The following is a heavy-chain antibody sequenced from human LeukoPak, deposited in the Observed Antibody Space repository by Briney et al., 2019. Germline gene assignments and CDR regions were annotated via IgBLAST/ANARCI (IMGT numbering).Heavy chain of an antibody. V-gene: IGHV3-66*01. CDR3: ARGGAPGFYFDY. Sequence: GGSLRLSCAASGFTVSSNYMSWVRQAPGKGLEWVSVIYNTGSTYYADSVKGRFTISRDNAKNSLYLQMNILRAEDTAVYYCARGGAPGFYFDYWGRGNLVTVSS. J-gene: IGHJ4*02. CDR2: IYNTGST. D-gene: IGHD3-10*01. CDR1: GFTVSSNY.